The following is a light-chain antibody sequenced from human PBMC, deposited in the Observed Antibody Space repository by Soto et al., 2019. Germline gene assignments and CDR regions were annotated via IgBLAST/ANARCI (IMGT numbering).Light chain of an antibody. CDR2: SNN. Sequence: QSVLTQPPSASGTPGQRVIISCSGSSSNIGRNTVNWYLQLPGTAPKLLIYSNNQRPSGVPDRFSGSKSGTSASLAISGLQSEDEADYYCAAWDDSLNGNVFGSGTKVTVL. CDR3: AAWDDSLNGNV. CDR1: SSNIGRNT. J-gene: IGLJ1*01. V-gene: IGLV1-44*01.